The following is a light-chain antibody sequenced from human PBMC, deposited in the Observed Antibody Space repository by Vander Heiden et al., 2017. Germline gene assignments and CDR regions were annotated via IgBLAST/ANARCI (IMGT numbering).Light chain of an antibody. CDR3: QQRSNGPPLFT. CDR1: QSVSSY. J-gene: IGKJ3*01. Sequence: EIVLTQSPATLSLSPGERATLSCRALQSVSSYLAWDQQKPGQAPRLLIYEASNRATGIPARFSCSGSGTDFTLTISSLEPEDVAVDYCQQRSNGPPLFTFGHGTKVDIK. CDR2: EAS. V-gene: IGKV3-11*01.